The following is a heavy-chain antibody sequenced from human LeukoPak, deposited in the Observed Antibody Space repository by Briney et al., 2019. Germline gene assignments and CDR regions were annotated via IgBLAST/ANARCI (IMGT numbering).Heavy chain of an antibody. V-gene: IGHV3-30*02. D-gene: IGHD3-9*01. CDR2: IRYDGSDR. Sequence: GGSLRLSCAASGFSFRTYGMYWVRQAPGKGLEWVAFIRYDGSDRYYVDSVKGRFSISRDNSKNTLYLQMNSLRAEDTAVYYCAKDRFSRWVLTGSYLVYYFDYWGQGTLVTVSS. CDR3: AKDRFSRWVLTGSYLVYYFDY. J-gene: IGHJ4*02. CDR1: GFSFRTYG.